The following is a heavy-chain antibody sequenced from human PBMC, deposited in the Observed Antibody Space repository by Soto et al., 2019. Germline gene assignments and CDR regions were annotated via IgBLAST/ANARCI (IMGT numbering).Heavy chain of an antibody. D-gene: IGHD3-22*01. CDR3: ATSYYYDSSGYYSNWFDP. Sequence: EASVKVSCKVSGYTLTELSMHWVRQAPGKGLEWMGGFDPEDGETIYAQKFQGRVTMTEDTSTDTAYMELSSLRSEDTAVYYCATSYYYDSSGYYSNWFDPWGQGTLVTVSS. CDR1: GYTLTELS. V-gene: IGHV1-24*01. CDR2: FDPEDGET. J-gene: IGHJ5*02.